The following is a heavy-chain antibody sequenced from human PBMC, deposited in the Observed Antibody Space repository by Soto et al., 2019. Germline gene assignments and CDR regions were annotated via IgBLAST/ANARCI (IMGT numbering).Heavy chain of an antibody. V-gene: IGHV1-69*18. J-gene: IGHJ6*02. D-gene: IGHD4-4*01. CDR2: IIPFIGTA. Sequence: QVQLVQSGAEVKKPGSSVTVSCKASGGTFSSYAISWVRQAPGQGLEWMGRIIPFIGTANYAQKFQGRVTITSEETTSTAYMELTSLRAEDTAVYYCARVVMTTVPASYYYGMDVCGHGTTVTVSS. CDR3: ARVVMTTVPASYYYGMDV. CDR1: GGTFSSYA.